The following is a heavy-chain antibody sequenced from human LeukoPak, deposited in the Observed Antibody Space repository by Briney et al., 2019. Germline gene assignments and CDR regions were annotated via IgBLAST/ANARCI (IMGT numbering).Heavy chain of an antibody. V-gene: IGHV3-21*01. CDR1: GFTFSSYS. CDR3: AKESLEAAAGLDY. J-gene: IGHJ4*02. Sequence: GGSLRLSCAASGFTFSSYSMNWVRQAPGKGLEWVSSISSSSSYIYYADSVKGRFTISRDNSKNTLYLQMNSLRAEDTAVYYCAKESLEAAAGLDYWGQGTLVTVSS. D-gene: IGHD6-13*01. CDR2: ISSSSSYI.